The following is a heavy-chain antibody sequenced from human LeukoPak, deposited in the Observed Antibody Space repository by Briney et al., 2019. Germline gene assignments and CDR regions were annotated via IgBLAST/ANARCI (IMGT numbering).Heavy chain of an antibody. D-gene: IGHD4-17*01. CDR1: SSATTGDY. Sequence: SSETLSLTCTVSSSATTGDYWACIRQSPEKGLEWIGYIYNYGSTKYEPSLKSRVSISEDTAKNQFSLNLKSVTAADTAVYYCARGVGYGDSRHYDHWGHGILVTVSS. J-gene: IGHJ4*01. CDR3: ARGVGYGDSRHYDH. CDR2: IYNYGST. V-gene: IGHV4-59*01.